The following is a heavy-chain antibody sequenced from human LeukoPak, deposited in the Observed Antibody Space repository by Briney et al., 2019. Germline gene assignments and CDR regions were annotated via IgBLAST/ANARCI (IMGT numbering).Heavy chain of an antibody. D-gene: IGHD3-10*01. J-gene: IGHJ4*02. CDR3: ARAGEVWFGELLEDY. CDR2: INQGESEK. CDR1: GFTFSSYW. Sequence: GGSLRLSCVASGFTFSSYWMSWVRQAPGKGLEWVANINQGESEKYDVDSAKGRFTISRDNAKNSLYLQMNSLRAEDTAVYYCARAGEVWFGELLEDYWGQGTLVTVSS. V-gene: IGHV3-7*01.